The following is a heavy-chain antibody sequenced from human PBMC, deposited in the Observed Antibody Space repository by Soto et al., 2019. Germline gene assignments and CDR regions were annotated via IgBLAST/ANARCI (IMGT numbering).Heavy chain of an antibody. Sequence: GGSLRLSCAASGFTFSGSAMHWVRQASGKGLEWVGRIRSKANSYATAYAASVKGRFTISRDDSKNTAYLQMNSLKTEDTAVYYCTFYCSSTSCSTGLGAAAGTDGMDVWGQGTTVTVSS. CDR1: GFTFSGSA. CDR2: IRSKANSYAT. J-gene: IGHJ6*02. CDR3: TFYCSSTSCSTGLGAAAGTDGMDV. V-gene: IGHV3-73*01. D-gene: IGHD2-2*01.